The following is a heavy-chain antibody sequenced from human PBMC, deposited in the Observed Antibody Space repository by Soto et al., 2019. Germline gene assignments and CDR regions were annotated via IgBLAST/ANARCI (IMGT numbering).Heavy chain of an antibody. D-gene: IGHD6-6*01. J-gene: IGHJ4*02. V-gene: IGHV3-11*01. CDR2: IDSRGRTL. CDR3: ARQAARNYIDS. Sequence: XGSLRLSFAASGFTVTDYSMSWIRQAPGKGLEWLAFIDSRGRTLSYADSVKGRFTISRDNAKNSLYLQMHSLRADDTAVYYCARQAARNYIDSCAQGDVVTVSS. CDR1: GFTVTDYS.